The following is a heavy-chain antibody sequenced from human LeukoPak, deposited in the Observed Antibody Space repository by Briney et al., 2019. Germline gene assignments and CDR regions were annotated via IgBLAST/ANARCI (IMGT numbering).Heavy chain of an antibody. D-gene: IGHD3-3*01. CDR2: IYYSGST. Sequence: PSETLSLTCTVSGGSISSYYWSWIRQPPGKGLEWIVYIYYSGSTNSNPSLKSRVTISVDTSKDQFSMKLSSVTAADTAVYYCARCASGGYDFWSGYYMSFDYWGQGTLVTVSS. V-gene: IGHV4-59*01. CDR3: ARCASGGYDFWSGYYMSFDY. CDR1: GGSISSYY. J-gene: IGHJ4*02.